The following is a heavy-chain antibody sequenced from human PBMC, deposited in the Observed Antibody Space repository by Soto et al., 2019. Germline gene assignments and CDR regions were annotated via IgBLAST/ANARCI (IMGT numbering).Heavy chain of an antibody. V-gene: IGHV3-21*01. Sequence: GSLRLSCAASGXTFSSYRMNWVRRAPGKGLEWVSSISSSSSYIYYADSVKGRLTISRDNAKNSLYLQMNSLRDEDTAVHYCARTKPLAQWLRDYHFDYWGQGTLGTVSS. CDR1: GXTFSSYR. D-gene: IGHD5-12*01. CDR2: ISSSSSYI. J-gene: IGHJ4*02. CDR3: ARTKPLAQWLRDYHFDY.